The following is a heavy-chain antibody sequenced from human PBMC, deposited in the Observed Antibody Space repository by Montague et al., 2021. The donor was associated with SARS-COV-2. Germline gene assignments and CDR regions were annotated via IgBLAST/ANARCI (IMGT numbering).Heavy chain of an antibody. J-gene: IGHJ5*02. CDR3: ARVGRSSRLDA. CDR2: ISDSGST. CDR1: GGSLSSYY. Sequence: SETLSLTCTVSGGSLSSYYWSWIRQPPGKGLEWIGYISDSGSTNYNPSLKSRVTISVDTARNQFSLKLYSVTAADTAVYYCARVGRSSRLDAWGQGILVTVSS. D-gene: IGHD2-2*01. V-gene: IGHV4-59*12.